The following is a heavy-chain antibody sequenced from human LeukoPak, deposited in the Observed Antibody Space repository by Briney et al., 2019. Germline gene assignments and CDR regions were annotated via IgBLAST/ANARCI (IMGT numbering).Heavy chain of an antibody. Sequence: PGGSLRLSCAASGFTFSDYWMHWVRQAPGKGLVWVSRLNSDGSSTTYADSVKGRFTISRDNAKNTLYLQTNSLRADDTAVYYCARGGRGYSYGYWGQGTLVTVSS. D-gene: IGHD5-18*01. CDR3: ARGGRGYSYGY. V-gene: IGHV3-74*01. CDR2: LNSDGSST. CDR1: GFTFSDYW. J-gene: IGHJ4*02.